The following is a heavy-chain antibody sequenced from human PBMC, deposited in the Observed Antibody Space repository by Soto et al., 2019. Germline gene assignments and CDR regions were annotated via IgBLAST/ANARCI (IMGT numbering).Heavy chain of an antibody. Sequence: GGSLRLSCAASGFTFSSYGMHWVRQAPGKGLEWVAVIWYDGSNKYYADSVKGRFTISRDNSKNTLYLQMNSLRAEDTAVYYCARDRADQIVGATFDAFDIWGQGTMVTVSS. CDR3: ARDRADQIVGATFDAFDI. CDR1: GFTFSSYG. CDR2: IWYDGSNK. J-gene: IGHJ3*02. D-gene: IGHD1-26*01. V-gene: IGHV3-33*01.